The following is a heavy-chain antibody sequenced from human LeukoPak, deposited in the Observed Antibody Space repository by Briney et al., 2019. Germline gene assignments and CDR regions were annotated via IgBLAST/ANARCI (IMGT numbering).Heavy chain of an antibody. D-gene: IGHD2/OR15-2a*01. V-gene: IGHV1-46*01. J-gene: IGHJ4*02. CDR1: GYTFTSYY. CDR2: INPSGGST. CDR3: ATARPSTMTLFDY. Sequence: ASVKVSCKASGYTFTSYYMHWVRQAPGQGLEWMGLINPSGGSTSYAQKFQGRVTMTEDTSTDTAYMELSSLRSEDTAVYYCATARPSTMTLFDYWGQGTLVTVSS.